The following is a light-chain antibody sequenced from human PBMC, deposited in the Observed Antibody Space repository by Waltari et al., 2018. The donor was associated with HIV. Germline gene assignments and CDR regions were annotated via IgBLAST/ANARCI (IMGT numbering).Light chain of an antibody. CDR1: QRVSNY. J-gene: IGKJ1*01. CDR2: DAS. CDR3: QQRSLRT. V-gene: IGKV3-11*01. Sequence: IVLTQSPATLSLSPGERATLSCRASQRVSNYLAWYQQKPGQAPRLLIYDASNRATGIPARFSGSGSGTDFTLTISSLEPEDFAVYFCQQRSLRTFGQGTKVEIK.